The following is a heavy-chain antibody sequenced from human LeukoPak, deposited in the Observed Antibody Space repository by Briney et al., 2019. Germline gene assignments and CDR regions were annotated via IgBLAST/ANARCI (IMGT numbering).Heavy chain of an antibody. D-gene: IGHD3-10*01. Sequence: SETLSLTCTVSGDSISSSSYYWGWIRQPPGKGLEWIGNIYYSGTTFYNPSLKSRVTISIDTSKNQFSLKLSSVTAADTAVYYCAGRRGITPNWFDPWGQGTLVTVSS. V-gene: IGHV4-39*01. CDR3: AGRRGITPNWFDP. J-gene: IGHJ5*02. CDR1: GDSISSSSYY. CDR2: IYYSGTT.